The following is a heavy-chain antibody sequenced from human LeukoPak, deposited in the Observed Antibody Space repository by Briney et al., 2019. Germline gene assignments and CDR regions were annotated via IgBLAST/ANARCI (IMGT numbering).Heavy chain of an antibody. V-gene: IGHV4-38-2*02. D-gene: IGHD4-23*01. J-gene: IGHJ3*02. CDR2: IYSSGST. CDR1: GYSINSGYF. CDR3: ATLTGGDDAFDI. Sequence: SETLSLTCTVSGYSINSGYFWGWIRQPPGMGLEWIGSIYSSGSTYYNPSLKSRVTISVLTSKNRFSLKLSSVTAADTAVYYCATLTGGDDAFDIWGQGTMVTVSS.